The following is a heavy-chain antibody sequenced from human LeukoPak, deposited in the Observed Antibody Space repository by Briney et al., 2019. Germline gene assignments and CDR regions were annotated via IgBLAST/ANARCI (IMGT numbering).Heavy chain of an antibody. D-gene: IGHD5-18*01. CDR1: GFTFSSYA. CDR2: ISGSGGST. J-gene: IGHJ6*02. V-gene: IGHV3-23*01. CDR3: AKRETWIQLYGMDV. Sequence: PGGSLRLSCAASGFTFSSYAMSWVRQAPGKGLERVSAISGSGGSTYYADSVKGRFTISRDNSKNTLYLQMNSLRAEDTAVYYCAKRETWIQLYGMDVWGQGTTVTVSS.